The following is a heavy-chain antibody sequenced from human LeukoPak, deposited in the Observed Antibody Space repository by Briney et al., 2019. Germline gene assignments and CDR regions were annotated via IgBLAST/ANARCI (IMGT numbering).Heavy chain of an antibody. V-gene: IGHV1-2*06. CDR2: INPNSGGT. D-gene: IGHD2-8*01. CDR3: ARGYCTNGVCYYFDY. J-gene: IGHJ4*02. Sequence: ASVKVSCKASGHTFTGYYMHWVRQAPGQGLEWMGRINPNSGGTNYAQKFQGRVTMTRDTSISTAYMELSRLRSDDTAVYYCARGYCTNGVCYYFDYWGQGTLVTVSS. CDR1: GHTFTGYY.